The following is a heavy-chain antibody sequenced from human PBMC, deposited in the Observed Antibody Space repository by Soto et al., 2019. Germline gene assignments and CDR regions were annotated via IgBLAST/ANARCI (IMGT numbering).Heavy chain of an antibody. CDR3: ARPLDSGWIPVDY. Sequence: SETLSLTCTVSGGSISRSSYYWGWIRQPPGKGLEWIGSIYYCGRTYYNPSLKCRVSISLDTSKNQFSLKLSSVTAADTAVYYFARPLDSGWIPVDYWGQGTLVTVS. V-gene: IGHV4-39*01. CDR2: IYYCGRT. J-gene: IGHJ4*02. D-gene: IGHD6-19*01. CDR1: GGSISRSSYY.